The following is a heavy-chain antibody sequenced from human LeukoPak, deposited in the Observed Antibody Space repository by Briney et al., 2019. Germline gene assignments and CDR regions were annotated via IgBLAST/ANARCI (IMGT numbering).Heavy chain of an antibody. CDR2: IYRGGRT. Sequence: PGGSLRLSCAASGFTVSSNYMSWVRQAPGKGLEWVSVIYRGGRTYYADSVKGRFTTPRNNSKNMLYLQMNSLRAEDTAVYYCARDSISYSDYVAFDYWGQGTLVTVSS. CDR1: GFTVSSNY. V-gene: IGHV3-66*01. J-gene: IGHJ4*02. CDR3: ARDSISYSDYVAFDY. D-gene: IGHD4-11*01.